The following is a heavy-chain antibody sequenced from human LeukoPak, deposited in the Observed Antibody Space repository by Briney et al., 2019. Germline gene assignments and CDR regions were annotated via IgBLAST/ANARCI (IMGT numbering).Heavy chain of an antibody. CDR1: GFTFSSYA. D-gene: IGHD6-19*01. Sequence: GGSLRLACAACGFTFSSYAMHWVRQAPGKGLEWVAVISYDGSNKYYADSVKGRFTISRDNSKNTLYLQMNSLRAEDTAVYYCARVYTRVADFDYWGQGTLVTVSS. CDR3: ARVYTRVADFDY. CDR2: ISYDGSNK. J-gene: IGHJ4*02. V-gene: IGHV3-30-3*01.